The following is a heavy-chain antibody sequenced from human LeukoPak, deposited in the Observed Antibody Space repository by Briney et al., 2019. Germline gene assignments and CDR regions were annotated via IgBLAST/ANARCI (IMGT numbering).Heavy chain of an antibody. CDR1: GYTFTGYY. CDR2: ISSYTGNT. Sequence: GASVKVSCKASGYTFTGYYMHWVRQAPGQGLEWVGWISSYTGNTNYAQKVQGRVTMTTDTSTSTAYMELRSLRSDDTAVYYCARVLGILATIHNYWGQGTLVTVSS. J-gene: IGHJ4*02. V-gene: IGHV1-18*04. D-gene: IGHD5-12*01. CDR3: ARVLGILATIHNY.